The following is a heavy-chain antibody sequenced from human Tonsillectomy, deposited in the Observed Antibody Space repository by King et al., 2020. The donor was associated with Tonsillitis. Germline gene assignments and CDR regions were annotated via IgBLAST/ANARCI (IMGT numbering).Heavy chain of an antibody. J-gene: IGHJ4*02. Sequence: QVQLVESGAEVKKPGASVKVSCKASGYTFTDYYLHWVRQAPGQGLEWVGWINPNSGGTNYAQKFQGRVTMTRDTSISTAYMELSRLRSDDTAVYYCARDALQLADISDYWGQGTLVTVSS. D-gene: IGHD5-24*01. CDR1: GYTFTDYY. V-gene: IGHV1-2*02. CDR2: INPNSGGT. CDR3: ARDALQLADISDY.